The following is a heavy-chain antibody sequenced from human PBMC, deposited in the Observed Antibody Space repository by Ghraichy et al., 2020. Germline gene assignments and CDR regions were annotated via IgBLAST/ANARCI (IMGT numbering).Heavy chain of an antibody. J-gene: IGHJ4*02. V-gene: IGHV4-30-4*02. D-gene: IGHD3-16*02. CDR3: ARDSPGGRNYDYVWGSYRLGE. Sequence: SDTHSLTCTVSGDSISSGNYFWSWIRQPPGKGLEWIGYIYYSGSTSYNPSLKSRVNMSVDTSKNQFSLKLSSVTAADTAVYYCARDSPGGRNYDYVWGSYRLGEWGQGTLVTVSS. CDR1: GDSISSGNYF. CDR2: IYYSGST.